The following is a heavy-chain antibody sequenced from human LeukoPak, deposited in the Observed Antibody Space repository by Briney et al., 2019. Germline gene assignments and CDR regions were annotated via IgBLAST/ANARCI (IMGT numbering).Heavy chain of an antibody. V-gene: IGHV1-69*13. CDR3: ARDRGEQWLVQGPYNWFDP. CDR2: IIPIFGTA. CDR1: GGTFSSYA. Sequence: GASVKVSCKASGGTFSSYAISWVRQAPGQGLEWMGGIIPIFGTANYAQKFQGRVTITADESTSTAYMELSSLRSEDTAVYYCARDRGEQWLVQGPYNWFDPWGQGTLVTVSS. D-gene: IGHD6-19*01. J-gene: IGHJ5*02.